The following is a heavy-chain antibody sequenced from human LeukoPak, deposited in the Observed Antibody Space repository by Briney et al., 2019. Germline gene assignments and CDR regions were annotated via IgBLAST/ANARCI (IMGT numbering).Heavy chain of an antibody. V-gene: IGHV4-38-2*02. CDR3: ARVGATGYFDY. J-gene: IGHJ4*02. D-gene: IGHD1-26*01. CDR1: GYSISSGYY. Sequence: SETLSFTCTVSGYSISSGYYWGWIRQPPGKGLEWIGSIYHSGSTYYNPSLKSRVTISVDTSKNQFSLKLSSVTAADTAVYYCARVGATGYFDYWGQGTLVTVSS. CDR2: IYHSGST.